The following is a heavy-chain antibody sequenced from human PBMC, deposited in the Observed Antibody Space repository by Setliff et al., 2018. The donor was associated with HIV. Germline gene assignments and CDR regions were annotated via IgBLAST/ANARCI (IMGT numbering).Heavy chain of an antibody. CDR1: GGSISSYY. V-gene: IGHV4-59*01. Sequence: SDTLSLTCTVSGGSISSYYWSWIRQPPGKGLEWIGYIYYSGSTNYNPSLKSRVTISVDTSKNQFSLKLISVTAADTAVYYCARGSSGYSYAYYYYYMDVWGKGTTVTVSS. CDR3: ARGSSGYSYAYYYYYMDV. D-gene: IGHD5-18*01. CDR2: IYYSGST. J-gene: IGHJ6*03.